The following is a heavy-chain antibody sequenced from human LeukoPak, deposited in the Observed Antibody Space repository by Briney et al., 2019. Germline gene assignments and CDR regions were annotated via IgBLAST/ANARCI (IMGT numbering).Heavy chain of an antibody. CDR1: GFTFSSYA. CDR3: ARETSFFYYFDY. V-gene: IGHV3-30*04. CDR2: ISYDGSNK. D-gene: IGHD3-3*01. Sequence: GGSLRLSCAASGFTFSSYAMHWVRQAPGKGLEWVAVISYDGSNKYYADSVKGRFTISRDNSKNTLYLQMNSLRAEDTAVYYCARETSFFYYFDYWGQGTLVTVSS. J-gene: IGHJ4*02.